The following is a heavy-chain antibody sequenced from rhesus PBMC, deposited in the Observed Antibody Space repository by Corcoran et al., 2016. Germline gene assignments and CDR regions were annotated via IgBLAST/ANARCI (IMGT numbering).Heavy chain of an antibody. CDR2: VEPEYGEA. Sequence: EVQLVQSGAEVKKPGASVNISCKASGYTFTDYSLHWVRQAPGKGFECMGRVEPEYGEAIHDQKFRDRVTITADTSTDTAYMELSSLRSEDTAVYYCATGGAAGNRVAGDAFDFWGQGLRVTVSS. D-gene: IGHD6-31*01. J-gene: IGHJ3*01. CDR3: ATGGAAGNRVAGDAFDF. V-gene: IGHV1-111*02. CDR1: GYTFTDYS.